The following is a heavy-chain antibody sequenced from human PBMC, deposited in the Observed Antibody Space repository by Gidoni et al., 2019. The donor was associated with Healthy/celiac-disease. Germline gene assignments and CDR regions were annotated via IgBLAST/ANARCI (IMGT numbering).Heavy chain of an antibody. Sequence: QLQLQESGPGLVKPSETLSLTCTVSGCSISSSNYYWGWIRQPPGKGLEWIGTIYYSGSTYYNPSLKSRVTISVDTSKNQLSLKLNSVTAADTAVYYCARLPIAASGPEYWGQGTLVTVSS. J-gene: IGHJ4*02. V-gene: IGHV4-39*01. D-gene: IGHD6-13*01. CDR2: IYYSGST. CDR1: GCSISSSNYY. CDR3: ARLPIAASGPEY.